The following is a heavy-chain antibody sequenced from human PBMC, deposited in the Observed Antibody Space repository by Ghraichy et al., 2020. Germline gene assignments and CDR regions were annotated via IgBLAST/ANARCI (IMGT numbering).Heavy chain of an antibody. CDR1: GYTFTGFY. D-gene: IGHD2-2*01. J-gene: IGHJ4*02. CDR2: VNPKSGGT. V-gene: IGHV1-2*02. Sequence: ASVKVSCEASGYTFTGFYIHWVRQAPGQGLEWMGWVNPKSGGTKYAQKYEGRLTMTRDTSLNTAYMEMRRLRSDDTAVYYCARACISWSPLPCFDFWGQGTLVTASS. CDR3: ARACISWSPLPCFDF.